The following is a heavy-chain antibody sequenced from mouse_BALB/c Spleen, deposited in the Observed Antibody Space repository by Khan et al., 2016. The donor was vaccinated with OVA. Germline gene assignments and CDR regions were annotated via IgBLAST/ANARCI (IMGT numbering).Heavy chain of an antibody. CDR2: INPNNGGT. D-gene: IGHD1-1*02. CDR1: GYTFTSYY. J-gene: IGHJ3*01. Sequence: QVQLQQSGAELVKPGASVRLSCKSSGYTFTSYYLYWVKQRPGQGLEWIGDINPNNGGTNFNEKFKSKATLNVDKSSSTAYMQLSSLTSADSAVSYGSRSGYGGFAYWGQGILVTVSA. CDR3: SRSGYGGFAY. V-gene: IGHV1S81*02.